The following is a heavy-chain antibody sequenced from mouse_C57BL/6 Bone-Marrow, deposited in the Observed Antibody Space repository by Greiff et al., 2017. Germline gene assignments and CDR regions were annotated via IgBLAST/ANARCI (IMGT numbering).Heavy chain of an antibody. V-gene: IGHV1-52*01. J-gene: IGHJ4*01. CDR1: GYTFTSYW. CDR2: IDPSDSET. Sequence: QVQLQQPGAELVRPGSSVKLSCTASGYTFTSYWMHWVQQRPIQGLEWIGNIDPSDSETNYNQKLKDKATLTVDKSSSTAYMQLSSLTSEDSAVYYGARVPSGTGAMDYWGQGTSVTVSS. CDR3: ARVPSGTGAMDY. D-gene: IGHD2-10*02.